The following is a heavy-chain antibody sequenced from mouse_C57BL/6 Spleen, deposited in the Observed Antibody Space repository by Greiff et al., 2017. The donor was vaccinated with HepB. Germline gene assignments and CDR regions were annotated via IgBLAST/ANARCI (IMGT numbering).Heavy chain of an antibody. CDR1: GYTFTSYW. CDR3: AYYGSRRNY. D-gene: IGHD1-1*01. Sequence: QVQLKQPGAELVMPGASVKLSCKASGYTFTSYWMHWVKQRPGQGLEWIGEIDPSDSYTNYNQKFKGKSTLTVDKSSSTAYMQLSSLTSEDSAVYYCAYYGSRRNYWGQGTTLTVSS. CDR2: IDPSDSYT. V-gene: IGHV1-69*01. J-gene: IGHJ2*01.